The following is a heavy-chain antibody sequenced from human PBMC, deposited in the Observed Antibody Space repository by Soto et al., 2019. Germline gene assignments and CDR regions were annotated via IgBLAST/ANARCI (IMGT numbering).Heavy chain of an antibody. CDR3: ARRALVADYDFWSGTYYYYGMDV. V-gene: IGHV3-48*03. CDR2: ITSSGSTT. Sequence: PGGSLRLSCAAPGFTFSSYEMNWVRQAPGKGLEWVSYITSSGSTTYYADSVQGRFTISRDNAKNSLYVQMNSLRAEDTAVYYCARRALVADYDFWSGTYYYYGMDVWGQGTTVTVS. CDR1: GFTFSSYE. D-gene: IGHD3-3*01. J-gene: IGHJ6*02.